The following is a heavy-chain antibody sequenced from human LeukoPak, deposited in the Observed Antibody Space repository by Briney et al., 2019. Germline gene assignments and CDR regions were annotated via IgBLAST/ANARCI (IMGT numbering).Heavy chain of an antibody. CDR1: GESFSGYY. V-gene: IGHV4-34*01. Sequence: SETLSLTCAVYGESFSGYYWSWIRQPPGKGLEWIGEINHSGSTNYNPSLKSRVTISVDTSKNQFSLKLSSVTAADTAVYYCARAPRRGWSDYYYYGMDVWGQGTTVTVSS. CDR2: INHSGST. D-gene: IGHD6-19*01. J-gene: IGHJ6*02. CDR3: ARAPRRGWSDYYYYGMDV.